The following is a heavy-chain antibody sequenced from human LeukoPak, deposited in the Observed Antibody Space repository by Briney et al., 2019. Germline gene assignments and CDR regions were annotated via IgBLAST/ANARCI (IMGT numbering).Heavy chain of an antibody. CDR2: IWYDGSNK. CDR1: GFTFSSYG. D-gene: IGHD6-13*01. V-gene: IGHV3-33*01. CDR3: AREDSSSWQLDY. J-gene: IGHJ4*02. Sequence: GRSLRLSCAASGFTFSSYGMHWVRQAPGKGLEWVAVIWYDGSNKYYADSVKGRFTISRDNSKNTLYLQMNNLRAEDTAVYYCAREDSSSWQLDYWGQGTLVTVSS.